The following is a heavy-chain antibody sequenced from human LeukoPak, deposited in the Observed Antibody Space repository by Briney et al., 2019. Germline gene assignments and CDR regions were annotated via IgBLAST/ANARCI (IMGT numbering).Heavy chain of an antibody. CDR2: IKQDGSEK. J-gene: IGHJ4*02. CDR3: ARYHGGYFAY. V-gene: IGHV3-7*01. CDR1: GFTFSVFW. D-gene: IGHD2-15*01. Sequence: PGGSLRLSCAASGFTFSVFWMSWVRQAPGKGLEWVVNIKQDGSEKYYVDSVKGRFTISRDNDNNSMYLQINSLRAEDTAVYYCARYHGGYFAYWGQGTLVTVSS.